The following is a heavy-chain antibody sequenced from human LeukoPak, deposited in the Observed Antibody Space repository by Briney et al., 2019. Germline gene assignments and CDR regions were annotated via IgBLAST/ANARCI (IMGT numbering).Heavy chain of an antibody. D-gene: IGHD2-2*02. CDR1: GSRFTNYW. Sequence: GESLKISCKGSGSRFTNYWIGWVRQMPGKGLEWMGIIYPGDSDTRYRPSFQGQVTVSADKSISTAYLQWNSLKASDSAMYYCAIGGDSSTSCYRCFNYWGQGTLVTVSS. V-gene: IGHV5-51*01. CDR3: AIGGDSSTSCYRCFNY. CDR2: IYPGDSDT. J-gene: IGHJ4*02.